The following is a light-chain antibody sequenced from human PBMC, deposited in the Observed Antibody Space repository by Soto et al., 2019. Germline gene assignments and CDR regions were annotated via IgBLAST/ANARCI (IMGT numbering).Light chain of an antibody. J-gene: IGKJ1*01. Sequence: EIVLTQSPATLSLSPGERATLSCRASQSVSSYLAWYQQKPGQAPRLLIYDASNRATGIPARFSGSGSGTDFTLTISSLAPEDFAIYYCQQRSNWPRTFGQGTRWISN. CDR3: QQRSNWPRT. CDR1: QSVSSY. V-gene: IGKV3-11*01. CDR2: DAS.